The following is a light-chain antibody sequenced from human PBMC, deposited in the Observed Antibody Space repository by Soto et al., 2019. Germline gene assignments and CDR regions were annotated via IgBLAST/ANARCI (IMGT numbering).Light chain of an antibody. CDR3: CSYAGRYTYV. J-gene: IGLJ1*01. CDR1: RSDVGGYNY. CDR2: DVS. Sequence: QSVLTQPRSVSGSPGQSVSISCTGTRSDVGGYNYVSWYQQHPGKAPKVMIYDVSKRPSGVPDRFSGSKSGNTASLTISGLQSEDEADYYCCSYAGRYTYVFGTGTKLTVL. V-gene: IGLV2-11*01.